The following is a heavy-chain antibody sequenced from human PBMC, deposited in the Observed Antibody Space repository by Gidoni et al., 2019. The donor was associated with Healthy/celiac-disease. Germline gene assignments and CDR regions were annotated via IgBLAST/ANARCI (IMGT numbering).Heavy chain of an antibody. CDR1: GFTFDDYG. CDR2: INWNGGST. Sequence: EVQLVESGGGVVRPGGSLRLSCSASGFTFDDYGMSWVRQAPGKGLEWVSCINWNGGSTGYADSVKGRITISRDNAKNSLYLQMNSMRAEDTALYYCASSLRYDSGFDIWGQGTMVTVSS. V-gene: IGHV3-20*04. CDR3: ASSLRYDSGFDI. D-gene: IGHD5-12*01. J-gene: IGHJ3*02.